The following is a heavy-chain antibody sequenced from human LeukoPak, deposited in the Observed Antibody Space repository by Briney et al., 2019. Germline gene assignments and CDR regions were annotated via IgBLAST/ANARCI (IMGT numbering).Heavy chain of an antibody. D-gene: IGHD1-26*01. CDR2: ISSTGTYI. CDR1: GFTFSTYS. Sequence: GGSLRLSCAASGFTFSTYSMNWVRQAPGKGLEWVSLISSTGTYIYYADSVKGRFTISRDNAKNSLYLQMNSLRAEDTAVYYCARKWGFSWGQGTLVTVSS. CDR3: ARKWGFS. J-gene: IGHJ5*02. V-gene: IGHV3-21*01.